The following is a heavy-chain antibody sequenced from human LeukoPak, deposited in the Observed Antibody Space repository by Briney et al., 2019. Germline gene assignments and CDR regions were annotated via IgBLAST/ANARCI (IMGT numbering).Heavy chain of an antibody. V-gene: IGHV4-39*07. Sequence: SETLSLTCTVSGGSISNSFYYWGWIRQPPGKGLEWIGSINYSGSTYYNLSLKSRVTISVDTSKNQFSLKLSSVTAADTAVYYCARLYDSSGYFDYWGQGTLVTVSS. CDR2: INYSGST. D-gene: IGHD3-22*01. J-gene: IGHJ4*02. CDR1: GGSISNSFYY. CDR3: ARLYDSSGYFDY.